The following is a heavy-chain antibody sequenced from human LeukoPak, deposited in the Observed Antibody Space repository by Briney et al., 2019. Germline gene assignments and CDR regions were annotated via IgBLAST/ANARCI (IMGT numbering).Heavy chain of an antibody. Sequence: PGGSLRLSCAASGFTFSSYSMSWVRQAPGKGLEWVSVISDSGGSTYYADSVKGRFTISRDNSKNTLSLQMNSLRAEDTAVYYCAKDRRYFDYWGRGTLVTVSS. V-gene: IGHV3-23*01. J-gene: IGHJ4*02. CDR1: GFTFSSYS. CDR2: ISDSGGST. CDR3: AKDRRYFDY.